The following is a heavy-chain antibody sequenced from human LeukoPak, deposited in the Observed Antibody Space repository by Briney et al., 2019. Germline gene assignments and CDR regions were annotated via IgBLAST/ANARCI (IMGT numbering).Heavy chain of an antibody. CDR1: GFTFSSYS. J-gene: IGHJ5*02. CDR3: ARDRGTTVVTLKSDMDNWFDP. D-gene: IGHD4-23*01. V-gene: IGHV3-21*01. Sequence: PGGSLRLSCAASGFTFSSYSMNWVRQAPGKGLEWVSSISSSSSSYIYYADSVKGRFTISRDNAKNSLYLQMNSLRAEDTAVYYCARDRGTTVVTLKSDMDNWFDPWGQGTLVTVSS. CDR2: ISSSSSSYI.